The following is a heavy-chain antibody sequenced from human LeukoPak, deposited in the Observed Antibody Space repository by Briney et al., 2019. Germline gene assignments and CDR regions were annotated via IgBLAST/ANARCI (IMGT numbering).Heavy chain of an antibody. D-gene: IGHD5-12*01. CDR1: GFTFSSYA. CDR2: ISGSGGST. V-gene: IGHV3-23*01. CDR3: ARDENSDSGYAIGLSDY. Sequence: PGGSLRLSCAASGFTFSSYAMSWVRQAPGKGLEWVSAISGSGGSTYYADSVKGRFTISRDNSKNTLYLQMNSLRAEDTAVYYCARDENSDSGYAIGLSDYWGQGTLVTVSS. J-gene: IGHJ4*02.